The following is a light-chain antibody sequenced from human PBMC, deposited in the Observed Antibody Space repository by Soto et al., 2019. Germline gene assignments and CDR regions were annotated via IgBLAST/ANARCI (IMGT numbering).Light chain of an antibody. V-gene: IGKV3-15*01. Sequence: EIVMTQSPATLSVSPGERATRSCRASQSVSSNLAWYQQKPGQAPRLLIYGASTRATGIPARFSGSGSGTECTLTISSLQSEDFAVYYCQQYNNWPLTFGGGTKVEIK. CDR2: GAS. CDR1: QSVSSN. CDR3: QQYNNWPLT. J-gene: IGKJ4*01.